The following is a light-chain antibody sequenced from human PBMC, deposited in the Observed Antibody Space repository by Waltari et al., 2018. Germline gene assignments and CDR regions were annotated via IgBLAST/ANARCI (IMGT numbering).Light chain of an antibody. V-gene: IGKV1-5*03. Sequence: DIQMTQSPSTLSVSVGDRVTITCRASQNIGNLLAWYQQKPGKAPKVLIYKASTLESGVPSRFSGSGSGAEFTLTISSLQPDDFATYYCHQYNAYPWTFGQGTKVEIK. J-gene: IGKJ1*01. CDR1: QNIGNL. CDR3: HQYNAYPWT. CDR2: KAS.